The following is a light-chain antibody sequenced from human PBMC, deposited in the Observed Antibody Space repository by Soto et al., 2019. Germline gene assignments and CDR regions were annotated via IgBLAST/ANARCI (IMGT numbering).Light chain of an antibody. J-gene: IGLJ3*02. Sequence: QSVLTQPPSASGTPGQRVTISCSGSRSNIGSNTVNWYQQLPGTGPKLLIYNNNQRPSGVPDRFSGSKSGTSASLAISGVQSEDEADVYCATWDDTLNVWMFGGGTQLTVL. CDR1: RSNIGSNT. V-gene: IGLV1-44*01. CDR3: ATWDDTLNVWM. CDR2: NNN.